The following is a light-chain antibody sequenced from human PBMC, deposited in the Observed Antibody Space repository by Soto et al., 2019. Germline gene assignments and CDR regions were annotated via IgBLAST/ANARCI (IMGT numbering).Light chain of an antibody. J-gene: IGKJ1*01. CDR1: QSISNH. CDR3: QQYSTYSPT. Sequence: DVPLSESPSYMAASVEDGVIITCRASQSISNHLNWYQQKPGKAPKLLIFAASSLHTGVPSRFSGSGSGTEFTLTISSLQPDDFAAYYCQQYSTYSPTFGQGTKVDI. CDR2: AAS. V-gene: IGKV1-17*01.